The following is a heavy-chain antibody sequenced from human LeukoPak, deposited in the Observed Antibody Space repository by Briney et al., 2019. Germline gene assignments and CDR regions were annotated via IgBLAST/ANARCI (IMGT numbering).Heavy chain of an antibody. V-gene: IGHV1-18*01. CDR1: GYSFTNYG. CDR2: ILAYNGNT. J-gene: IGHJ6*02. CDR3: ARVDGLGSPIYYYYGMDV. Sequence: ASVKVSCKASGYSFTNYGIGWVRQAPGQGLEWMGWILAYNGNTRYAQKVQGRVTMTTDTSTSTAYMELRGLRSDDTAVYYCARVDGLGSPIYYYYGMDVWGQGTTVTVSS. D-gene: IGHD3-10*01.